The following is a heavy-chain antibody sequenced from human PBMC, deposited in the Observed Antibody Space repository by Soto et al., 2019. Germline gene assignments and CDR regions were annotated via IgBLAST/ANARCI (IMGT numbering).Heavy chain of an antibody. D-gene: IGHD4-17*01. Sequence: PGGSLRLSCAASGFTFSSYAMSWVRQAPGKGLEWVSGIRGSGDTTYYADSVKGRFTISRDNSKNTLYLQMNSLRAKDTALYYCAKYTVTTFWYMDVWGKGTTVTVSS. V-gene: IGHV3-23*01. J-gene: IGHJ6*03. CDR2: IRGSGDTT. CDR1: GFTFSSYA. CDR3: AKYTVTTFWYMDV.